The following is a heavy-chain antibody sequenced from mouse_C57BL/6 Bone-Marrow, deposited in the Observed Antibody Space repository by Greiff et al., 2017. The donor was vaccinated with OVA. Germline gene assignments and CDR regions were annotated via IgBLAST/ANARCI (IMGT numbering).Heavy chain of an antibody. CDR2: IDPSASYT. CDR3: ARSPIYYGNYEYFDV. D-gene: IGHD2-1*01. Sequence: QVQLQQPGAELVTPGASVKLSCKASGYTFTSYWMQWVTQRPGQGLEWIGEIDPSASYTIYNPQFKGQATLTVDTSSSTAYMQLSILTSEDSAVYYCARSPIYYGNYEYFDVWGTGTTVTVAS. V-gene: IGHV1-50*01. CDR1: GYTFTSYW. J-gene: IGHJ1*03.